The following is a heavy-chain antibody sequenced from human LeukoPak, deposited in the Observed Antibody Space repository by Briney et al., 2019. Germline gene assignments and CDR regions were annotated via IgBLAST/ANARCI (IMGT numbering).Heavy chain of an antibody. Sequence: PGGSLRLSCVASGFSLSNFQMYWVRQAPGKGLEWVSIISLDGSTEFYADSVKGRFTISRDTASNTMHLEMNNLRIEDTAVYYCANVFWSGYNDAFDIWGQGTMVTVSS. D-gene: IGHD3-3*01. CDR3: ANVFWSGYNDAFDI. CDR2: ISLDGSTE. CDR1: GFSLSNFQ. V-gene: IGHV3-30-3*01. J-gene: IGHJ3*02.